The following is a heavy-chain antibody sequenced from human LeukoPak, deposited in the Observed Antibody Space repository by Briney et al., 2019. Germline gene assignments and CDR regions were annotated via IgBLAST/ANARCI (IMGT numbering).Heavy chain of an antibody. CDR3: AKYPRVTWAFDY. CDR2: ISGSGGST. J-gene: IGHJ4*02. CDR1: GFTFSSYA. V-gene: IGHV3-23*01. D-gene: IGHD4-11*01. Sequence: GGSLRLSCVASGFTFSSYAMSWVRQAPGKGLEWVSAISGSGGSTYYADSVKGRFTISRDNSKNTLYLQMNSLRAEDTAVYYCAKYPRVTWAFDYWGQGTLVTVSS.